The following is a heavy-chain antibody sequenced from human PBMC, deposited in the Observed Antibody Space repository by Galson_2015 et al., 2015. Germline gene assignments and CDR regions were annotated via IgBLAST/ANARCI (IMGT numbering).Heavy chain of an antibody. Sequence: TYYADSVKGRFTISRDNSKSTLYLRMNSLRPEDTAMYYCAKAYYYDSRGYLGVRENALDIWGQGTMVGVSS. J-gene: IGHJ3*02. CDR2: T. D-gene: IGHD3-22*01. V-gene: IGHV3-23*01. CDR3: AKAYYYDSRGYLGVRENALDI.